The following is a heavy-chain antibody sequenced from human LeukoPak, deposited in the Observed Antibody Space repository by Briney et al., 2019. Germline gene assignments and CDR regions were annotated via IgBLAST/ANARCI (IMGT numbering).Heavy chain of an antibody. V-gene: IGHV1-2*02. CDR2: INPNSGGT. Sequence: APVKVSCKASGYTFTGYYMHWVRQAPGQGLEWMGWINPNSGGTNYAQKFQGRVTMTRNTSISTAYMELSSLRSEDTAVYYCARGGNPYSSSWYPVRDWYFDLWGRGTLVTVSS. J-gene: IGHJ2*01. CDR3: ARGGNPYSSSWYPVRDWYFDL. CDR1: GYTFTGYY. D-gene: IGHD6-13*01.